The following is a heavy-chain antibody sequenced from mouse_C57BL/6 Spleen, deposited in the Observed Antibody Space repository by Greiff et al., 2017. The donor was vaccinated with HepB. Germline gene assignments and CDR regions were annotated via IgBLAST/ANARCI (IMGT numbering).Heavy chain of an antibody. CDR1: GYTFTDYY. Sequence: QVQLKESGAELVRPGASVKLSCKASGYTFTDYYINWVQQRPGQGLEWIARIYPGSGNTYYNEKFKGKATLTAEKSSSTAYMQLSSLTSEDSAVHFCARGDYGSSYVFDYWGQGTTLTVSS. CDR3: ARGDYGSSYVFDY. V-gene: IGHV1-76*01. J-gene: IGHJ2*01. D-gene: IGHD1-1*01. CDR2: IYPGSGNT.